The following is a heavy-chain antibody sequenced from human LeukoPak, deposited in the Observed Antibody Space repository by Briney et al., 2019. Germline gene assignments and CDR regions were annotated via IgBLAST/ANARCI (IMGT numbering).Heavy chain of an antibody. D-gene: IGHD2-2*01. V-gene: IGHV4-4*07. CDR3: ARGVYCSSTSCPNYYYYMDV. CDR1: GGSISSYY. CDR2: IYTSGST. J-gene: IGHJ6*03. Sequence: SETLSLTCTVSGGSISSYYWSWIRQPAGKGLEWIGRIYTSGSTNYNPSLKSRVTMSVDTSKNQFSLKLSSVTAADTAVYYCARGVYCSSTSCPNYYYYMDVWGKGTTVTVSS.